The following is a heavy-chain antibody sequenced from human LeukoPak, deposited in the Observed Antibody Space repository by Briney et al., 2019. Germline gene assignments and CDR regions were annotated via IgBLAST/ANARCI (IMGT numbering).Heavy chain of an antibody. D-gene: IGHD5-18*01. J-gene: IGHJ6*02. CDR2: ISAYNGNT. CDR1: GYTFTSYG. CDR3: ARDRSYSYGQMAYYYYGMDV. Sequence: ASVKVSCKASGYTFTSYGISWVRQAPGQGLEWMGWISAYNGNTNYAQKLQGRVTMTTDTSTSTAYMELRSLRSDDTAVYYCARDRSYSYGQMAYYYYGMDVWGQGTTVTVSS. V-gene: IGHV1-18*01.